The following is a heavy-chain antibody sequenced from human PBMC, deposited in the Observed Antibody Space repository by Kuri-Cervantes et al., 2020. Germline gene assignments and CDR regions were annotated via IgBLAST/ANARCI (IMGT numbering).Heavy chain of an antibody. CDR2: ISGSGGST. CDR1: GFTFSSYA. Sequence: GGSLRLSCAASGFTFSSYAMSWVRQAPGKGLEWVSAISGSGGSTYYADSVKGRFTISRDNSKNTLYLQMNSLRAEDTVVYYCAKANWEYYYYYMDVWGKGTMVTVSS. J-gene: IGHJ6*03. V-gene: IGHV3-23*01. CDR3: AKANWEYYYYYMDV. D-gene: IGHD1-1*01.